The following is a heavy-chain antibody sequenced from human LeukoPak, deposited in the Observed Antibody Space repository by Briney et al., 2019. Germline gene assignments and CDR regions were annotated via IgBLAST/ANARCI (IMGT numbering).Heavy chain of an antibody. V-gene: IGHV3-43*02. CDR3: ARHMGGSGWYLAAF. Sequence: PGGSLRLSCAASGFGFEDYVMHWVRQVPGKGLEWVALIGGDSASTYYADSVKGRFTISRDNSKNSLYLQMNSLRTEDTALYFCARHMGGSGWYLAAFWGQGTQVTVSS. D-gene: IGHD6-13*01. J-gene: IGHJ4*02. CDR2: IGGDSAST. CDR1: GFGFEDYV.